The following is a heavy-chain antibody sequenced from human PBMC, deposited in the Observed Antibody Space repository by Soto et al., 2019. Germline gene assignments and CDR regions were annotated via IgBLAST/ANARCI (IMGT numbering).Heavy chain of an antibody. Sequence: QVQLVESGGGSVKPGGSLRLSCAASGFTFSDYYMSWIRQAPGKGLEWVSYISSSGSTIYYADSVKGRFTISRDNAKNSLYLQMNSLRAEDTAVYYCARFDCTSTSCLRFWYMAVWGKGTTVTVSS. V-gene: IGHV3-11*01. CDR2: ISSSGSTI. J-gene: IGHJ6*03. D-gene: IGHD2-2*01. CDR3: ARFDCTSTSCLRFWYMAV. CDR1: GFTFSDYY.